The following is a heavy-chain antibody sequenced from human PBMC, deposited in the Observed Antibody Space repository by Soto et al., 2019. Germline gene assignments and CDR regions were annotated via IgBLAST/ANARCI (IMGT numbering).Heavy chain of an antibody. CDR3: ARGMQGSRYFDL. Sequence: DVQLVESGGGLVQPGGSLRLSCAASGFLLRSYWMHWVRQAPGKGLVWVSRITNDGSGTTYADSVKGRFTISRDDAKSTLYLEMNSLRAEDTAVYYCARGMQGSRYFDLWGRGTLVTVSS. CDR1: GFLLRSYW. CDR2: ITNDGSGT. V-gene: IGHV3-74*01. J-gene: IGHJ2*01.